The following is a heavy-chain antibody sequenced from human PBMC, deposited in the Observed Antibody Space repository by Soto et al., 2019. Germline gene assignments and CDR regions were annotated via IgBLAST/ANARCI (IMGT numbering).Heavy chain of an antibody. V-gene: IGHV3-23*01. CDR2: VGGSTDST. D-gene: IGHD3-22*01. CDR1: GFTFTSDS. CDR3: AKGQGYYYDSTGYSFDY. J-gene: IGHJ4*02. Sequence: PGGSLRLSCEASGFTFTSDSMTWVRQAPGKGLEWVSAVGGSTDSTYYAGSVRGRFTISRDTSKNTLSLQLNNLRAEDSAVYYCAKGQGYYYDSTGYSFDYWGQGTLVTVSS.